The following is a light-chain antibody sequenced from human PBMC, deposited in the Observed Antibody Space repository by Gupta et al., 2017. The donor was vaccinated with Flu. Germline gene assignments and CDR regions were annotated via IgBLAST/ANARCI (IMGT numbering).Light chain of an antibody. V-gene: IGKV3-11*01. CDR1: QSVSFY. Sequence: ERATLSWRASQSVSFYLAWYQQKPGQAPRLLIYDASNRATGIPARFSGSGSGTDFNLTISSLEPEDFAMYYCQQHSNWPPITFGQGTRLEIK. CDR3: QQHSNWPPIT. J-gene: IGKJ5*01. CDR2: DAS.